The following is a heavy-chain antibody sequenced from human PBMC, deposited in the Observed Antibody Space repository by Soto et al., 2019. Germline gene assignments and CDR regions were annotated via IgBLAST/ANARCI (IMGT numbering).Heavy chain of an antibody. D-gene: IGHD6-13*01. CDR2: IYYSGST. V-gene: IGHV4-31*03. Sequence: PSETLSLTCTVSGGSISSGGYYWSWIRQHPGKGLEWIGYIYYSGSTYYNPSLKSRVTISVDTSKNQFSLKLSSVTAADTAVYYCARDFLIAAAGNYYYYYGMDVWGQGTTVTVSS. CDR1: GGSISSGGYY. J-gene: IGHJ6*02. CDR3: ARDFLIAAAGNYYYYYGMDV.